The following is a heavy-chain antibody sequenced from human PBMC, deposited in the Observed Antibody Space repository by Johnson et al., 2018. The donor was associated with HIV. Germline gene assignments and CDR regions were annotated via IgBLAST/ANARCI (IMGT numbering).Heavy chain of an antibody. CDR3: ARDWSWRGSLKGGGAFDI. Sequence: HVQLVESGGGVVQPGRSLRLSCAASGFTFSSYGMHWVRQAPGKGLEWVAVISDDGSNKYYADSMKGRFTISRDNSKNTLYLQMNSLIPEDTAVFFCARDWSWRGSLKGGGAFDIWGQGTLVTVSA. CDR2: ISDDGSNK. D-gene: IGHD1-26*01. V-gene: IGHV3-30*03. J-gene: IGHJ3*02. CDR1: GFTFSSYG.